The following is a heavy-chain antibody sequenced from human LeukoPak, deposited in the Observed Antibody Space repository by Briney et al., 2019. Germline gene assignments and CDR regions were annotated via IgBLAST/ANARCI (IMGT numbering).Heavy chain of an antibody. V-gene: IGHV1-8*01. CDR3: AREGITIFGPFDP. J-gene: IGHJ5*02. D-gene: IGHD3-3*01. CDR2: MNPNSGNT. CDR1: GYTFTSYD. Sequence: ASVKVSCKASGYTFTSYDINWVRQATGQGLEWMGWMNPNSGNTGYAQKFQGRVTMTRNTSISTAYMELSSLRFEDTAVYYCAREGITIFGPFDPWGQGTLVTVSS.